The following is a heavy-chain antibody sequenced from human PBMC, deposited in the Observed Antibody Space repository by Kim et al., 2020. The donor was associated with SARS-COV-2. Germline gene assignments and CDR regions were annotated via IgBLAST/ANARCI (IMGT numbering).Heavy chain of an antibody. J-gene: IGHJ6*02. V-gene: IGHV4-39*01. CDR2: IYYSGHT. CDR3: ARSRQQQLVFNYFYGMDV. CDR1: GGSISSSSYY. Sequence: SETLSLTCTVSGGSISSSSYYWGWIRQPPGKGLEWIGSIYYSGHTYYNPSLKSRVTISVDSSKNQFSLKLSSVTAADTAVYYCARSRQQQLVFNYFYGMDVWGQGTTVTVSS. D-gene: IGHD6-13*01.